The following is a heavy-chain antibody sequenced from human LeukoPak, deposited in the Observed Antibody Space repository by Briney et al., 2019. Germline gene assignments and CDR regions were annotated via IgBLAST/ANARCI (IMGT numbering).Heavy chain of an antibody. CDR2: IYTSGST. D-gene: IGHD1-1*01. J-gene: IGHJ5*02. CDR1: GGSISSGSYY. CDR3: ARALYGTPFDP. Sequence: TSETLSLTCTVSGGSISSGSYYWSWIRQPAGKGLEWIGRIYTSGSTNYNPSPKSRVTISVDTSKNQFSLKLSSVTAADTAVYYCARALYGTPFDPWGQGTLVTVSS. V-gene: IGHV4-61*02.